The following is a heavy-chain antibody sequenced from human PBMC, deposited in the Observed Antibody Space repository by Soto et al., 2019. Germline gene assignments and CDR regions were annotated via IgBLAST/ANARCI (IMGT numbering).Heavy chain of an antibody. J-gene: IGHJ6*02. D-gene: IGHD3-9*01. V-gene: IGHV5-51*01. CDR1: RYTFTSYW. CDR3: ARHGIVTGINDYGMDV. Sequence: PGESLKISCKGSRYTFTSYWIGWVRQMPGKGLEWMGIIYPGDSDTRYSPSFQGQVTISADKSISTAYLQWSSLKASDTAMYYCARHGIVTGINDYGMDVWGRGTTVTVSS. CDR2: IYPGDSDT.